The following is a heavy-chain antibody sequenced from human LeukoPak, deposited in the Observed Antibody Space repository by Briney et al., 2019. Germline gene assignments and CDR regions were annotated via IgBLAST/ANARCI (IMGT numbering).Heavy chain of an antibody. V-gene: IGHV1-8*01. CDR1: GYTFTSYD. J-gene: IGHJ4*02. CDR2: MNPNSGNT. D-gene: IGHD6-13*01. Sequence: GASVKVSCKASGYTFTSYDINWVRQATGQGLEWMGWMNPNSGNTGYAQKFQGRVTMTRNTSISTAYMELSSLRSEDTAVYYCARMSIAAAGTVYDYWGQGTLVTVSS. CDR3: ARMSIAAAGTVYDY.